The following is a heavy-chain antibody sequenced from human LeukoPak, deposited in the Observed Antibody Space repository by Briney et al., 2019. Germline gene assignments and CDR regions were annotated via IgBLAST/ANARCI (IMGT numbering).Heavy chain of an antibody. J-gene: IGHJ3*02. Sequence: GASVKVSCKASGGTFISYAISWARQAPGQGLEWMGGIIPIFGTANYAQKFQGRVTITADESTSTAYMELSSLRSEDTAVYYCARDLERWLQYDAFDIWGQGTMVTVSS. CDR3: ARDLERWLQYDAFDI. CDR2: IIPIFGTA. CDR1: GGTFISYA. V-gene: IGHV1-69*13. D-gene: IGHD5-24*01.